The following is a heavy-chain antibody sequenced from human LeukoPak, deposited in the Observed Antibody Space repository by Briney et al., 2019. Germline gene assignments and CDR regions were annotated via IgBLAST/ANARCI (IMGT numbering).Heavy chain of an antibody. V-gene: IGHV3-23*01. J-gene: IGHJ3*02. CDR2: VTGGGDVT. CDR3: AKDTNYDSSGYSLIDAFDI. D-gene: IGHD3-22*01. CDR1: EFTFSGYA. Sequence: GGSLRLSCAASEFTFSGYAMSWVRQAPGKGLEWFSAVTGGGDVTFYADSVKGRFTISRDNSKNTLYLQMNSLRAEDTAVYYCAKDTNYDSSGYSLIDAFDIWGQGTMVTVSS.